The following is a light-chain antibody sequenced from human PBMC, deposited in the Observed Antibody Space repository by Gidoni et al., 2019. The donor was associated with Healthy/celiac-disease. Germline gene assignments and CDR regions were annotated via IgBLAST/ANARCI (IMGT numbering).Light chain of an antibody. CDR2: DNN. CDR1: SSNIGNNY. CDR3: GTWDSSLSAVV. Sequence: QSVLTQPPSVSAAPGQKVTISCSGSSSNIGNNYVSWYQQLPGTAPKLLIYDNNKRPSGIPDRFSGIPWDEADYYCGTWDSSLSAVVFGGGTKLTVL. V-gene: IGLV1-51*01. J-gene: IGLJ2*01.